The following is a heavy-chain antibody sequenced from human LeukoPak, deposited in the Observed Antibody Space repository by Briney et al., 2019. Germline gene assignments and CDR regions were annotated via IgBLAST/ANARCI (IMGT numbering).Heavy chain of an antibody. CDR3: ARLLTTAIRWAWYFDL. CDR1: GFTVSGSY. Sequence: GGSLRLSCAASGFTVSGSYMSWVRQVPGRGLEWVSVVYPDGNTYYADSAKGRFAISTDISKNTLFLQMDSLRAEDTAVYYCARLLTTAIRWAWYFDLWGRGTLVTVSS. CDR2: VYPDGNT. D-gene: IGHD4-17*01. V-gene: IGHV3-66*04. J-gene: IGHJ2*01.